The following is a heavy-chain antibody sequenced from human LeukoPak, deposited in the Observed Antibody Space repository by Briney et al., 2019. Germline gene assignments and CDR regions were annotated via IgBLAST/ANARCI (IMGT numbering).Heavy chain of an antibody. CDR2: ISGSGGST. V-gene: IGHV3-23*01. CDR3: AKDPGRELLRAFDY. D-gene: IGHD1-26*01. CDR1: GFTFSSYS. J-gene: IGHJ4*02. Sequence: GGSLRLSCAGSGFTFSSYSMNWVRQAPGKGLEWVSAISGSGGSTYYADSVKGRFTISRDNSKNTLYLQMNSLRAEDTAVYYCAKDPGRELLRAFDYWGQGTLVTVSS.